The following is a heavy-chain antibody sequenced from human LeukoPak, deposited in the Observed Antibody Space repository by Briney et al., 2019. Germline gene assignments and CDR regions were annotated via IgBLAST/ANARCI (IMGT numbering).Heavy chain of an antibody. V-gene: IGHV3-74*01. D-gene: IGHD6-13*01. CDR2: INSDGSST. CDR1: GFTFSTYW. Sequence: GGSLRLSCAASGFTFSTYWMHWVRQAPGKGLVWVSRINSDGSSTNYADSVEGRFTISRDNAKNTLYLQMNSLRAEDTAVYYCARESGDSSSWFQAYFDYWGQGTLVTVSS. CDR3: ARESGDSSSWFQAYFDY. J-gene: IGHJ4*02.